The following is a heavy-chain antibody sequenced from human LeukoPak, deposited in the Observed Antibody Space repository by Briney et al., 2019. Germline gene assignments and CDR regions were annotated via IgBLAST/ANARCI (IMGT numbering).Heavy chain of an antibody. CDR2: IYYSGST. D-gene: IGHD3-3*01. Sequence: SETLSLTCTVSGGSISSYYWSWIRQPPGKALEGIGYIYYSGSTNYNPSLKSRVTISVDTSKNQFSLKLSSVTAADTAVYYCARGYDFWSGRPKYYFDYWGQGTLVTVSS. CDR3: ARGYDFWSGRPKYYFDY. CDR1: GGSISSYY. J-gene: IGHJ4*02. V-gene: IGHV4-59*01.